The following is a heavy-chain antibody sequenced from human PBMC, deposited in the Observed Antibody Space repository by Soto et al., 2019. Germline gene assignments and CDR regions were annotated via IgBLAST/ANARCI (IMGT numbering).Heavy chain of an antibody. Sequence: SETLSLTCTVSGASINNYYWSWIRQPPGRGLEWIGYIYYTGSTTYSPSLQGRVTISVGTSKSQFSLKLSSITAADTAVYYCARQTFGSDFFYGMDVWGQGTTVTVSS. V-gene: IGHV4-59*08. D-gene: IGHD3-10*01. CDR3: ARQTFGSDFFYGMDV. CDR2: IYYTGST. J-gene: IGHJ6*02. CDR1: GASINNYY.